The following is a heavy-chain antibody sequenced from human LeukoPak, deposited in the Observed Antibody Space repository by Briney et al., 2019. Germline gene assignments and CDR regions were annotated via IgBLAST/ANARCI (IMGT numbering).Heavy chain of an antibody. Sequence: GASVKASCKASGGTFSSYAISWVRQAPGQGLEWMGGIIPIFGTANYAQKFQGRVTITTDESTSTAYMELSSLRSEDTAVYYCASPVLRYRWYAFDIWGQGTMVTVSS. J-gene: IGHJ3*02. V-gene: IGHV1-69*05. CDR1: GGTFSSYA. CDR3: ASPVLRYRWYAFDI. D-gene: IGHD3-9*01. CDR2: IIPIFGTA.